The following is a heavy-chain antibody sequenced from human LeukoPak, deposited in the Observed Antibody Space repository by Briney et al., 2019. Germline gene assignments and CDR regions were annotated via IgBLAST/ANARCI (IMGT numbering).Heavy chain of an antibody. V-gene: IGHV4-39*01. J-gene: IGHJ4*02. CDR1: GGSISSSSYY. Sequence: SETLSLTCTVSGGSISSSSYYWGWIRQPPGKGLEWIGSIYYSGSTYYNPSLKSRVTISVDTSKNQFSLRLSSVTAADTAVYYCASPYGSGSTFDYWGQGTLVTVSS. CDR2: IYYSGST. D-gene: IGHD3-10*01. CDR3: ASPYGSGSTFDY.